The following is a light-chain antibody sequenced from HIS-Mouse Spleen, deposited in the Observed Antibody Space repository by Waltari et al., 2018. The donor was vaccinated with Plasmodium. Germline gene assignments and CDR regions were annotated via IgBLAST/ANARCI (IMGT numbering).Light chain of an antibody. Sequence: SYELTQPPSVSVSPGQTARITCSGDALPKKYAYWYKQKSGQAPVLVIYEESKRPSGSPERFAGSSSGTMATLTISGAQGEDEADYYCYSTDSSGNHRVFGGGTKLTVL. CDR1: ALPKKY. V-gene: IGLV3-10*01. J-gene: IGLJ3*02. CDR3: YSTDSSGNHRV. CDR2: EES.